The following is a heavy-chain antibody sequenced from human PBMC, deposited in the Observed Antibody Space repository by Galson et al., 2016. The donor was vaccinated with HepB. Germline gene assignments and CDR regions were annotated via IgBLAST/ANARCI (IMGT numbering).Heavy chain of an antibody. Sequence: SLRLSCAVSGITFRSYTMNWVRQAPGKGLEWVSSISGGSSYIYYADSVKGRFTISRDNAKNTLYLQMNRLRAEDTAVYYCARDQRHLGGWYSSSWGDYWGQGTLVTVSS. CDR1: GITFRSYT. CDR2: ISGGSSYI. J-gene: IGHJ4*02. CDR3: ARDQRHLGGWYSSSWGDY. V-gene: IGHV3-21*01. D-gene: IGHD6-13*01.